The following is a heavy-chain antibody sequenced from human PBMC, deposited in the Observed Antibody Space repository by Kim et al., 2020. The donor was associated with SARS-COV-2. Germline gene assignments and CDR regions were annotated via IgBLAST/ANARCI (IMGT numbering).Heavy chain of an antibody. Sequence: SVKVSCKASGGTFSSYAISWVRQAPGQGLEWMGGIIPIFGTANYAQKFQGRVTITADESTSTAYMELSSLRSEDTAVYYCARDRARPAVDTAMVEDPYYYYGMDVWGQGTTVTVSS. J-gene: IGHJ6*02. CDR2: IIPIFGTA. CDR3: ARDRARPAVDTAMVEDPYYYYGMDV. CDR1: GGTFSSYA. D-gene: IGHD5-18*01. V-gene: IGHV1-69*13.